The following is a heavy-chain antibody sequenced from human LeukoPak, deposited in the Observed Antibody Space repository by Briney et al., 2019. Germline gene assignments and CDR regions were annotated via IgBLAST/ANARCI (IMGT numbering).Heavy chain of an antibody. Sequence: SETLSLTCAVYGGSFSGYYWSWIRQPPGKGLEWIGEINHSGSTSYNPSLKSRVTISVDTSKNQFSLKLSSVTAADTAVYYCARGFARLYDYIWGSYRYRERGYFDYWGQGTLVTVSS. V-gene: IGHV4-34*01. D-gene: IGHD3-16*02. CDR1: GGSFSGYY. J-gene: IGHJ4*02. CDR2: INHSGST. CDR3: ARGFARLYDYIWGSYRYRERGYFDY.